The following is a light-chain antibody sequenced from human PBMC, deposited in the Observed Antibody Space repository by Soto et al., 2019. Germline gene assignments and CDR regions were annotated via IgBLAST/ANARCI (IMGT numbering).Light chain of an antibody. Sequence: QSVLTQPASVSGSPGQSITVSCTGTSSDVGSYNLVSWYQQHSGKAPKLMIYEATKRPSGVSHRFSGSKSGNTASLTISGLQAEDDADYFCCSYAVSGTYVFGTGTKLTVL. V-gene: IGLV2-23*01. CDR3: CSYAVSGTYV. CDR1: SSDVGSYNL. CDR2: EAT. J-gene: IGLJ1*01.